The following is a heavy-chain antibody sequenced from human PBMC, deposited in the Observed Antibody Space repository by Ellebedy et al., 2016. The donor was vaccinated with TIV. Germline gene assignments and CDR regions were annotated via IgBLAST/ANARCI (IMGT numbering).Heavy chain of an antibody. D-gene: IGHD3-16*01. J-gene: IGHJ4*02. CDR3: ARSLGGPYYFDN. CDR1: GFTFSDYA. V-gene: IGHV3-23*01. CDR2: ISGITVTT. Sequence: GESLKISXAASGFTFSDYAMDWVRQAPGKGLEWVSGISGITVTTYYADSVKGRFTISRDNAKSALYLQMNSLRAEDTAVYYCARSLGGPYYFDNWGQGTLVTVSS.